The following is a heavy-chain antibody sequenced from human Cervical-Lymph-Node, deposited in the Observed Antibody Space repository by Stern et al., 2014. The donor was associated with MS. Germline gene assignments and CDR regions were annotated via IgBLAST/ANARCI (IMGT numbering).Heavy chain of an antibody. Sequence: DVHLVESGGGLVPPGGSLRLSCAASGFTFSSYDMHWVRQATGQGLAWVSAIGTAGDTYYPGSVKGRFTISRENAKNSLYLQMNSLRAGDTAVYYCARDVGDGYFDYWGQGTLVTVSS. CDR2: IGTAGDT. J-gene: IGHJ4*02. V-gene: IGHV3-13*01. CDR3: ARDVGDGYFDY. CDR1: GFTFSSYD. D-gene: IGHD5-24*01.